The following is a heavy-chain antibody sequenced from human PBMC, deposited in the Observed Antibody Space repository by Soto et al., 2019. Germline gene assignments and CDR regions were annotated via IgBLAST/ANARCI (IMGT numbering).Heavy chain of an antibody. D-gene: IGHD6-19*01. CDR1: GDSVSSSNYY. J-gene: IGHJ4*02. V-gene: IGHV4-39*01. Sequence: SETLSLTCTVSGDSVSSSNYYWGWIRQPPGKGLEWIGSVYYSGSTYYNPSLKSRVTMSVDTSKNQFSLKLSSVTAADAAVYYCARHPSFSGWEYYFDYWGQGTPVTVSS. CDR2: VYYSGST. CDR3: ARHPSFSGWEYYFDY.